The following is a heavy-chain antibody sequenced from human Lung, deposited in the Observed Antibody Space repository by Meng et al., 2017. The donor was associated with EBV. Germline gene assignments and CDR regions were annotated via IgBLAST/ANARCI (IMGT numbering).Heavy chain of an antibody. CDR2: IYHSGST. Sequence: QVQLKQWGAGLLKPSETLSLTCAVYGGSFRGYYWSWIRQPPGKGLEWIGEIYHSGSTNYNPSLKSRVTISVDTSKNQFSLSLNSVTAADTAVYYCARGGTSSAPFDYWGQETLVTVSS. D-gene: IGHD2-2*01. CDR3: ARGGTSSAPFDY. CDR1: GGSFRGYY. V-gene: IGHV4-34*01. J-gene: IGHJ4*02.